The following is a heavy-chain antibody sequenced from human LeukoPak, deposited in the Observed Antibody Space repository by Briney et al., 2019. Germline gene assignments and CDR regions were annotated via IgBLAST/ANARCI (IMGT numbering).Heavy chain of an antibody. Sequence: SETLSLTCTVSGGSISSGGYYWSWIRQPPGKGLEWIGYIYYSGSTYYNPSLKSRVTISVDTSKNQISLKLSSVTAADTAVYYCARGYSSGWPYTSDWGQGTLVTVSS. CDR3: ARGYSSGWPYTSD. J-gene: IGHJ4*02. CDR2: IYYSGST. V-gene: IGHV4-30-4*01. CDR1: GGSISSGGYY. D-gene: IGHD6-19*01.